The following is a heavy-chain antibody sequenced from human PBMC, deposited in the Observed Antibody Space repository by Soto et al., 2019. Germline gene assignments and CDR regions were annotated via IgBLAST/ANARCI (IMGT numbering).Heavy chain of an antibody. J-gene: IGHJ6*02. CDR1: CASSSSGNW. CDR2: IDHNGSN. V-gene: IGHV4-4*02. CDR3: ARDGSGWYATQYYGMDV. Sequence: SETLSLTCAFSCASSSSGNWWSRVCQPPGRELEWIGVIDHNGSNNGNPSLMRLVTISVDKSKNQFSLKLSSVTAADTAVYYCARDGSGWYATQYYGMDVWGQGTTVTVSS. D-gene: IGHD6-19*01.